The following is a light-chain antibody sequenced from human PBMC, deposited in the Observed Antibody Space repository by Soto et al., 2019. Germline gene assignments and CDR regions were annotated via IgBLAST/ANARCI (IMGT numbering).Light chain of an antibody. CDR2: GAS. V-gene: IGKV3-20*01. Sequence: EIVLTQSPGTLSLSPGARPTLSCRASQSVSSRLVWYQQKSGQAPRLLIYGASSRATGIPDRFSGSGSGTDFTLTISRLEPEDFAVYYCQQYGSSPLTFGGGTKVDIK. CDR1: QSVSSR. J-gene: IGKJ4*01. CDR3: QQYGSSPLT.